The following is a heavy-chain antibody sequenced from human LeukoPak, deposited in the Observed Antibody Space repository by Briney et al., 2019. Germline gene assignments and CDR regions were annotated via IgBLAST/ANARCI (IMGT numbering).Heavy chain of an antibody. CDR1: GYTFTSYD. J-gene: IGHJ3*02. Sequence: ASVKVSCKASGYTFTSYDINWVRQATGQGLEWMGWMSPNSGNTGYAQKFQGRVTMTRNTSISTAYMELSSLRSEDTAVYYCASRDSSGYYYDAFDIWGQGTMVTVSS. CDR2: MSPNSGNT. D-gene: IGHD3-22*01. V-gene: IGHV1-8*01. CDR3: ASRDSSGYYYDAFDI.